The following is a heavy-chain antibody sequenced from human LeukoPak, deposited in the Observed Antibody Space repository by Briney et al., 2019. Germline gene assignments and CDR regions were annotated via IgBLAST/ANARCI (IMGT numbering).Heavy chain of an antibody. J-gene: IGHJ6*02. V-gene: IGHV3-30*02. CDR1: GFTFSSYG. Sequence: AGGSLRLSCAASGFTFSSYGMHWVRQAPGKGLEWVAFIRYDGSNKYYADSVKGRFTISRDNSKNTLYLQMNSLRAEDTAVYYCAKRHGGKLVYYYYYGMDVWGQGTTVTVSS. CDR3: AKRHGGKLVYYYYYGMDV. CDR2: IRYDGSNK. D-gene: IGHD4-23*01.